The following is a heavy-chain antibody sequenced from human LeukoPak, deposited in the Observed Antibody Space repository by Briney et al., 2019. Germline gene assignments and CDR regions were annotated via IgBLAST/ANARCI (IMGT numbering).Heavy chain of an antibody. CDR3: PRGRGITIFGVALDDAFDI. CDR1: GYTFTSYG. CDR2: ISAYNGNT. Sequence: ASVKVSCKASGYTFTSYGISWVRQAPGQGLEWMGWISAYNGNTNYAQKLQGRVTMTTDTSTSTAYMELRSLRSDDTAVYYCPRGRGITIFGVALDDAFDIWGQGTMVTVSS. J-gene: IGHJ3*02. V-gene: IGHV1-18*01. D-gene: IGHD3-3*01.